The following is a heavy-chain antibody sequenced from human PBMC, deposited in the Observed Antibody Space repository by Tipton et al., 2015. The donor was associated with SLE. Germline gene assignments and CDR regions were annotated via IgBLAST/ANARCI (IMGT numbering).Heavy chain of an antibody. Sequence: TLSLTCTASGGSISSSSYYWGWIRQPPGKGLEWIGSIYYSGSTYYNPSLKSRVTISVDTSKNQFSLKLSSVTAADTAVYYCARDGRYYYDSRAMDVWGKGTTVTVSS. CDR1: GGSISSSSYY. CDR2: IYYSGST. V-gene: IGHV4-39*07. J-gene: IGHJ6*04. CDR3: ARDGRYYYDSRAMDV. D-gene: IGHD3-22*01.